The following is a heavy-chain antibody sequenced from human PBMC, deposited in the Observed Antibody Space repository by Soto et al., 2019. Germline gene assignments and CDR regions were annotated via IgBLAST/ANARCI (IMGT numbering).Heavy chain of an antibody. J-gene: IGHJ1*01. D-gene: IGHD5-18*01. Sequence: HVRLQQWGAGLLRASGTLSLTCNVSEGSLTGYYWAWIRQPPGHGLEWIGEIFESGVTYYNPSLKPRVTMSIETSKNQFSLRLTSVTAADTAVYYCTKRFRGYSFGNDWGQGILVTVSS. CDR2: IFESGVT. V-gene: IGHV4-34*02. CDR3: TKRFRGYSFGND. CDR1: EGSLTGYY.